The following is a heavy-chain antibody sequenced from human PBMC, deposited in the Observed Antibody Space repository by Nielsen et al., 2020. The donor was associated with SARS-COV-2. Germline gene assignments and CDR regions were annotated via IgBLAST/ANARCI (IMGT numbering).Heavy chain of an antibody. CDR2: ISGSGGST. Sequence: GGSLRLSCAASGFTFSSYAMSWVRQAPGKGLEWVSAISGSGGSTYYADSVKGRFTISRDNSKNTLYLQMNSLRAEDTAVYYCAKASRGWELLSGIDFDYWGQGTLVTVSS. CDR3: AKASRGWELLSGIDFDY. V-gene: IGHV3-23*01. J-gene: IGHJ4*02. CDR1: GFTFSSYA. D-gene: IGHD1-26*01.